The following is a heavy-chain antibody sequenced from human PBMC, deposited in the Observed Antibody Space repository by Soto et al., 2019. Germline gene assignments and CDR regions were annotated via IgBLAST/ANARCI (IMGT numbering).Heavy chain of an antibody. CDR1: GFTVSSNY. D-gene: IGHD3-10*01. CDR2: IYSGGST. V-gene: IGHV3-53*01. J-gene: IGHJ4*02. Sequence: GESLKISCAASGFTVSSNYMSWVRQAPGKGLEWVSVIYSGGSTYYADSVKGRFTISRDNSKNTLYLQMNSLRAEDTAVYYCASGGSGSYYKSFDYWGQGTLVTVSS. CDR3: ASGGSGSYYKSFDY.